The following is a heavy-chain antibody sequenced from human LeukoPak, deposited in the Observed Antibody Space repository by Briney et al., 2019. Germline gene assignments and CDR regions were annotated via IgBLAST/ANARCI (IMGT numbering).Heavy chain of an antibody. Sequence: SETLSLTCTVSGGSIYSTTYYWGWIRQPPGKGLGWIGSMYYDGSTYYNPSLKSRVTISVDTSKNQFSLKLISVTAADTAVYFCARRSDSGSDDGEDYFDYWGQGTLVTVSS. CDR1: GGSIYSTTYY. J-gene: IGHJ4*02. CDR3: ARRSDSGSDDGEDYFDY. CDR2: MYYDGST. V-gene: IGHV4-39*01. D-gene: IGHD1-26*01.